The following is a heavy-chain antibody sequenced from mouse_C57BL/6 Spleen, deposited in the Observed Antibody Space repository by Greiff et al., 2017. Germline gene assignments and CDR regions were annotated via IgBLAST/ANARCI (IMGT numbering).Heavy chain of an antibody. D-gene: IGHD2-10*02. CDR3: ARWYGNYWYCDV. V-gene: IGHV1-26*01. Sequence: EVQLQQSGPELVKPGASVKISCKASGYTFTDYYMNWVKQSHGKSLEWIGDINPNNGGTSYNQKFKGKATLTVDKSSSTAYMELRSLTSEDSAVYYCARWYGNYWYCDVWGTGTTVTVSS. CDR1: GYTFTDYY. CDR2: INPNNGGT. J-gene: IGHJ1*03.